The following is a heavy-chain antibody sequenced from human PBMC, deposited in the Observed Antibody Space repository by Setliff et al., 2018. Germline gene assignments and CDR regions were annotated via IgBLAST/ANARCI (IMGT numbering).Heavy chain of an antibody. V-gene: IGHV1-18*01. CDR3: ARAPRLEWILPTFDY. Sequence: ASVKVSCKAVGSTFLSYGLSWVRQAPGQGLEWMGWISAYTGKTDYAQNFQGRVTMTTDTSTNTAYLELRSLRYDDTAVYFCARAPRLEWILPTFDYWGQGTPVTVSS. CDR2: ISAYTGKT. CDR1: GSTFLSYG. D-gene: IGHD3-3*01. J-gene: IGHJ4*02.